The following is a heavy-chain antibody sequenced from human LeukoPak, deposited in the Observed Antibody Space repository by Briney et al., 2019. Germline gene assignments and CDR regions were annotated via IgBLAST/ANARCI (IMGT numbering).Heavy chain of an antibody. V-gene: IGHV1-46*01. CDR3: EREGVAGCSSTRRYYYYGMDV. CDR1: GYTFTSYY. D-gene: IGHD2-2*01. Sequence: ASVKVSCKASGYTFTSYYMHWVRQAPGQGREWMGIINPSGGITSYAQKFQGRVTMTRDADTSTVYMELRSLRSEDTAVYYCEREGVAGCSSTRRYYYYGMDVWGQGTTVTVSS. J-gene: IGHJ6*02. CDR2: INPSGGIT.